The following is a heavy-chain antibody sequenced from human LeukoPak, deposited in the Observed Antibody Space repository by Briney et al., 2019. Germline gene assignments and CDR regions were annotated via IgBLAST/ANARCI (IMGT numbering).Heavy chain of an antibody. CDR3: AGGRTDIVVVPATLRNYYFDY. V-gene: IGHV1-69*06. CDR2: IMPMFGKT. J-gene: IGHJ4*02. CDR1: GYTLSSDG. Sequence: GASVKVSCKASGYTLSSDGISWVRQAPGQGLEWMRGIMPMFGKTNYAQKFQGRVTTTADKATSTAYMELSSLRSEDTAVYYCAGGRTDIVVVPATLRNYYFDYWGQGTLVTVSS. D-gene: IGHD2-2*01.